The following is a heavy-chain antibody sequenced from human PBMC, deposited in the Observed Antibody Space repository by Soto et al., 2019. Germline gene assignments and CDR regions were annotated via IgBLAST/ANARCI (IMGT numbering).Heavy chain of an antibody. D-gene: IGHD1-20*01. CDR3: AKDPRSITGTSSTEDFQH. V-gene: IGHV1-69*13. CDR1: GGTFSGNA. J-gene: IGHJ1*01. CDR2: IIPVLGIT. Sequence: SVKVSCKASGGTFSGNAITWVRQAPGQGLEWMGGIIPVLGITNYAQKFQGRITIAADESTGTAHMDLRSLRSEDTAVYYCAKDPRSITGTSSTEDFQHWGQGTLVTVSS.